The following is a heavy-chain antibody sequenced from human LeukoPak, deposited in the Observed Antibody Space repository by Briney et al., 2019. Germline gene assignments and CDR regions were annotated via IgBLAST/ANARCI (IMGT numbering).Heavy chain of an antibody. CDR3: AKDLSQAYCSGGSCYSPQY. D-gene: IGHD2-15*01. Sequence: GGSQRLSCAASGFTFNIYAMTWVRQAPGKGLEWVSAISGGGGNTYYAGSVKGRFTISRDNSKNTLYLQMNSLRAEDTAVYYYAKDLSQAYCSGGSCYSPQYWGQGTLVTVSS. J-gene: IGHJ4*02. CDR2: ISGGGGNT. CDR1: GFTFNIYA. V-gene: IGHV3-23*01.